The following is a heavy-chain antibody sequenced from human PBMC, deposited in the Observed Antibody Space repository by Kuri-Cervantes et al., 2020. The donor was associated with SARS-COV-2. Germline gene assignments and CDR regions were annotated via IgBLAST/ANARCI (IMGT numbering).Heavy chain of an antibody. CDR1: GFTFSSYW. CDR3: ARARMAGPFDY. V-gene: IGHV3-7*01. J-gene: IGHJ4*02. D-gene: IGHD5-24*01. CDR2: IKQDGSEK. Sequence: GESLKISCAASGFTFSSYWMSWVRQAPGKGLEWVANIKQDGSEKYYVDSVKGRFTISRDNAKNSLYLQMNSLRAEDTAVYYCARARMAGPFDYCGQGTLVTVSS.